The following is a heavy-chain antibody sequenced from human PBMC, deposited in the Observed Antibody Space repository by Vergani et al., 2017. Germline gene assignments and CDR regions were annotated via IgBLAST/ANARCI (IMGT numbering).Heavy chain of an antibody. Sequence: QVQLVQSGAEVKKPGSSVKVSCKASGGTFSSYAISWVRQAPGQGLEWMGGIIPIFGTANYAQKLQGRVTMTTDTSTSTAYMELRSLRSDDTAVYYCARTATYSSSWYMTDYWGQGTLVTVSS. CDR3: ARTATYSSSWYMTDY. CDR1: GGTFSSYA. CDR2: IIPIFGTA. V-gene: IGHV1-69*06. D-gene: IGHD6-13*01. J-gene: IGHJ4*02.